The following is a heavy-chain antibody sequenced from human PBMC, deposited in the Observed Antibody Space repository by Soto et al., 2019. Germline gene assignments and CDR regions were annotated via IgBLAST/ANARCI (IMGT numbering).Heavy chain of an antibody. V-gene: IGHV3-30-3*02. J-gene: IGHJ6*02. D-gene: IGHD5-18*01. CDR2: ISYDGSNK. CDR1: GFTVSSYA. Sequence: GGSLRRSCAASGFTVSSYAMHWVRQAPGKGLEWVAVISYDGSNKYYADSVKGRFTISRDNSKNTLYLQMNSLRAEDTAVYYCAKDGGYSYGFYGMDVWGQGTTVTVSS. CDR3: AKDGGYSYGFYGMDV.